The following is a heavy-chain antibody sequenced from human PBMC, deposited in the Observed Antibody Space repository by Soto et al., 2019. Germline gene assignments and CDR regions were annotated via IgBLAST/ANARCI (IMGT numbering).Heavy chain of an antibody. D-gene: IGHD2-15*01. Sequence: GSSVKVSCKASGYTFTSYAMHWVRQAPGQRLEWMGWLNAGNGNTKYSQKFHGRVTITRDTSASTAYMELSSLRSEDTAVYYCARGFSQNCSGGSCYFYWGQGTLVTVSS. CDR3: ARGFSQNCSGGSCYFY. J-gene: IGHJ4*02. V-gene: IGHV1-3*01. CDR1: GYTFTSYA. CDR2: LNAGNGNT.